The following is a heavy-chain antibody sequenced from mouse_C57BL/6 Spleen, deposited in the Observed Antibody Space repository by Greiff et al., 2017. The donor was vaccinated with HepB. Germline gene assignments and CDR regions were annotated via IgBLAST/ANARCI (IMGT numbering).Heavy chain of an antibody. D-gene: IGHD1-1*01. CDR2: ISDGGSYT. CDR3: ARDRLRYHDY. J-gene: IGHJ2*01. V-gene: IGHV5-4*01. CDR1: GFTFSSYA. Sequence: EVKLMESGGGLVKPGGSLKLSCAASGFTFSSYAMSWVRQTPEKRLEWVATISDGGSYTYYPDNVKGRFTISRDNAKNNLYLQMSHLKSEDTAMYYCARDRLRYHDYWGQGTTLTVSS.